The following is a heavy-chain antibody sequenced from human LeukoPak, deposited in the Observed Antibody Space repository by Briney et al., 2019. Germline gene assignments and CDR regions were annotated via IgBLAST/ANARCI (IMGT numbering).Heavy chain of an antibody. V-gene: IGHV3-48*04. CDR2: ISSSSSTI. Sequence: GGSLRLSCAASGFTFSSYSMNWVRQAPGKGLEWVSYISSSSSTIYYADSVKGRFTISRDNAKNSLYLQMNSLRAEDTAVYYCAKIDSSSWYRDWFDPWGQGTLVTVSS. CDR1: GFTFSSYS. J-gene: IGHJ5*02. D-gene: IGHD6-13*01. CDR3: AKIDSSSWYRDWFDP.